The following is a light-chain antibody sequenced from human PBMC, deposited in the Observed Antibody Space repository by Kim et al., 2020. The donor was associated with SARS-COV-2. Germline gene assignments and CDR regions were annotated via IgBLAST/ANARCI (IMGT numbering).Light chain of an antibody. Sequence: ASVGDRVTITCRASQSISNWLAWYQQKPVKAPKLLISKASSLESGVPSRFSGSQSGTEFTLTISSLQPDDFANYYCQQYDNHPWTFGQGTKVDIK. CDR1: QSISNW. CDR3: QQYDNHPWT. CDR2: KAS. J-gene: IGKJ1*01. V-gene: IGKV1-5*03.